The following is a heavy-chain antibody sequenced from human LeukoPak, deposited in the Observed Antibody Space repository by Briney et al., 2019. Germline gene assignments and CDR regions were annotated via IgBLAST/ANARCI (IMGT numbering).Heavy chain of an antibody. CDR2: ISGGGGTT. J-gene: IGHJ4*02. CDR1: GFTFSSYA. V-gene: IGHV3-23*01. CDR3: ATHIVVVTATIFDY. D-gene: IGHD2-21*02. Sequence: GGSLRLSCTASGFTFSSYAMSWVRQAPGKGLEWVSAISGGGGTTYYADSVRGRFTISRDNSKSTLYLQMNSLRAEDTAVYYCATHIVVVTATIFDYWGQGTLVTVSS.